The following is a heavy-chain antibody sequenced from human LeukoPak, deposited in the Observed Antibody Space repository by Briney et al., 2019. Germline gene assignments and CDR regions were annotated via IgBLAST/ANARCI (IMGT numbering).Heavy chain of an antibody. CDR1: GYTFTSYY. J-gene: IGHJ4*02. CDR2: INPSGGST. Sequence: ASVKVSCKASGYTFTSYYMHWVRQAPGQGLEWMGIINPSGGSTSYAQKFQGRVTMTRDMSTSTVYMELSSLRSEDTAVYYCARAPKYCTNGVCSVNYFDYWGQGTLVTVSS. D-gene: IGHD2-8*01. V-gene: IGHV1-46*01. CDR3: ARAPKYCTNGVCSVNYFDY.